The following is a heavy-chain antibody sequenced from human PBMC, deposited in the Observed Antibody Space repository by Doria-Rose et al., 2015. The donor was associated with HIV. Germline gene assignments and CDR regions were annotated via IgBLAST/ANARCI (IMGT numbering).Heavy chain of an antibody. J-gene: IGHJ4*02. D-gene: IGHD6-13*01. V-gene: IGHV2-26*01. CDR1: GVSLSSPGMG. Sequence: QITLKESGPVLVKPTETLTLTCTVSGVSLSSPGMGVSWIRQPPGKALEWLADNFSGDERSYKTSLKSRLTISRGTSRSQVVLTMTDTDPVDTATYYCARIKSSRWYHKYYFDFWGQGTLVIVSA. CDR3: ARIKSSRWYHKYYFDF. CDR2: NFSGDER.